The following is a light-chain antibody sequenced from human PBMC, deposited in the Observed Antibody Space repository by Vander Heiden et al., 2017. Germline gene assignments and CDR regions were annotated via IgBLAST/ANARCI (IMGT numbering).Light chain of an antibody. CDR3: HQSESTRRT. CDR2: AAA. J-gene: IGKJ1*01. CDR1: QSSSSY. V-gene: IGKV1-39*01. Sequence: DMHMTQSPSSLSASVRDSLTITCRASQSSSSYYNWYQQKPGKTPKLLLYAAASLQSAVPSTFSGSGSGTDFTLTISSMLPEDFATDYCHQSESTRRTFGQGTKVEIK.